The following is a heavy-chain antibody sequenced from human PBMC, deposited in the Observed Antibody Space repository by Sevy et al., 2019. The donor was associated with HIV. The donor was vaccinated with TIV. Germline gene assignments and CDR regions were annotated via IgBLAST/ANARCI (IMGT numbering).Heavy chain of an antibody. V-gene: IGHV3-23*01. D-gene: IGHD1-26*01. CDR3: RGVGTTTNFDY. CDR2: ISGSGGSI. J-gene: IGHJ4*02. Sequence: GGSLRLSCAASGFIFNSYGMSWVRQAPGKGMEWVSGISGSGGSIYYADSVKGRFTISRDNFKNTLYLQMNSLRAEDTAVYYCRGVGTTTNFDYRGQGTLVTVSS. CDR1: GFIFNSYG.